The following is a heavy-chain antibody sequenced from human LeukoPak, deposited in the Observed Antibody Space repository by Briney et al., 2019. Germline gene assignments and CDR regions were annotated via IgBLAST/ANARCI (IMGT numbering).Heavy chain of an antibody. CDR3: AKDGDSSGYPDV. D-gene: IGHD3-22*01. V-gene: IGHV3-30*18. CDR2: ISYDGSNK. CDR1: GFTFSSYG. Sequence: GGSLRLSCAASGFTFSSYGMHWVRQAPGKGLEWVAVISYDGSNKYYADSVKGRFTISRDNSKNTLYLQMNSLRAEDTAVYYCAKDGDSSGYPDVWGQGTTVTVSS. J-gene: IGHJ6*02.